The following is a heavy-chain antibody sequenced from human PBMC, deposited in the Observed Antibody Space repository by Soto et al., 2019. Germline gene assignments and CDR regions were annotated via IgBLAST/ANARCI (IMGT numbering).Heavy chain of an antibody. CDR3: ARRDDYGDYFDY. J-gene: IGHJ4*02. CDR2: IYWDDDK. CDR1: GFSLSTSGVG. D-gene: IGHD4-17*01. V-gene: IGHV2-5*02. Sequence: QITLKESGPPLVKPTQTLTLTCTFSGFSLSTSGVGVGWIRQPPGKALEWLALIYWDDDKRYSPSLKSRLTITKDTSKHQVVLTMTNMDPVDTATYYCARRDDYGDYFDYWGQGTLVTVSS.